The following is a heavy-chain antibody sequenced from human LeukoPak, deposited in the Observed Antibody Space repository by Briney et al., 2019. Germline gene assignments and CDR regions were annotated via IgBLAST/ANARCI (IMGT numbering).Heavy chain of an antibody. D-gene: IGHD6-19*01. V-gene: IGHV3-30*03. J-gene: IGHJ4*02. Sequence: PGRSLRLSCAASGFTFSSYGMHWVRQAPGKGLEWVAVISYDGSNKYYADSVKGRFTISRDNSKNTLYLQMNSLRAEDTAVYYCARDQTHTISSGWEEGLDYWGQGTLVTVSS. CDR1: GFTFSSYG. CDR3: ARDQTHTISSGWEEGLDY. CDR2: ISYDGSNK.